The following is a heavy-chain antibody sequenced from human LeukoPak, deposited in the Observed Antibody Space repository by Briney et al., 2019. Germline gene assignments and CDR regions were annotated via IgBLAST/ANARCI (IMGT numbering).Heavy chain of an antibody. CDR3: ARGSHYYGSGSPNWFDP. J-gene: IGHJ5*02. CDR2: IYYSGST. V-gene: IGHV4-59*01. D-gene: IGHD3-10*01. Sequence: PSETLSLTCTVSGGSINGYYWTWIRQPPGKGLEWIGYIYYSGSTNYNPSLKGRVTMSIDTSKNQFSLKLSSVTAADTAVYYCARGSHYYGSGSPNWFDPWGQGTLVTVSS. CDR1: GGSINGYY.